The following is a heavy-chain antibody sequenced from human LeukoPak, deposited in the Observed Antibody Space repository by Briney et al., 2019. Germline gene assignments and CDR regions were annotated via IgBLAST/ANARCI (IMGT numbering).Heavy chain of an antibody. Sequence: PGGSLRLSCAASGFTFSSYAMSWVRQAPGKGLEWVSAISGSGGSTYYADSVKGRFTISRDNSKNALYLQMNSLRAEDTAVYYCESIDRGYGDYRVHYWGQGTLVTVSS. V-gene: IGHV3-23*01. J-gene: IGHJ4*02. CDR2: ISGSGGST. CDR3: ESIDRGYGDYRVHY. CDR1: GFTFSSYA. D-gene: IGHD4-17*01.